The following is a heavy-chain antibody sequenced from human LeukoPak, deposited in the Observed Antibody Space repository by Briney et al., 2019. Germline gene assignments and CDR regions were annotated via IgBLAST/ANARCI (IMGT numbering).Heavy chain of an antibody. J-gene: IGHJ4*02. CDR3: ARVGSMVRGVISLSLDY. Sequence: GGSLRLSCVASGFTFSSYAMSWVRQAPGKGLEWVSAISGSGGSTYYADSVKGRFTISRDNSKNTLYLQMNSLRAEDTAVYYCARVGSMVRGVISLSLDYWGQGTLVTVSS. V-gene: IGHV3-23*01. CDR2: ISGSGGST. D-gene: IGHD3-10*01. CDR1: GFTFSSYA.